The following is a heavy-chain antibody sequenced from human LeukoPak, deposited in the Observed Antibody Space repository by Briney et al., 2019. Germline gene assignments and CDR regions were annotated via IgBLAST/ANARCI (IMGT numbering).Heavy chain of an antibody. J-gene: IGHJ4*02. CDR3: ASVTGYSYGRHFDY. CDR2: MNPNSGNT. V-gene: IGHV1-8*01. CDR1: GYTFTSYD. D-gene: IGHD5-18*01. Sequence: GASVKVSCKASGYTFTSYDINWVRQATGQGLEWMGWMNPNSGNTGYAQKFQGRVTMTRNTSISTAYMELSSLRSEDTAVYYCASVTGYSYGRHFDYWGQGTLVTVSS.